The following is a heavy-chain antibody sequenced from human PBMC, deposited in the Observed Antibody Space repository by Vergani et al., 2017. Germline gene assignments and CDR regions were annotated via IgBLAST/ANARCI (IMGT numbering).Heavy chain of an antibody. D-gene: IGHD2-8*02. CDR2: ISSSDSAI. V-gene: IGHV3-11*04. CDR1: GFTLTDYY. CDR3: ARDRGDWRYSRYFYNYYMDV. Sequence: QVQLVESGGGLAKPGGSLRLSCGASGFTLTDYYMTWIRQAPGKGLEWLSYISSSDSAIYYADSVKGRFTISRDNAKSSLYLQMNSLRVEDTAVYYCARDRGDWRYSRYFYNYYMDVWGKGTTVTVSS. J-gene: IGHJ6*03.